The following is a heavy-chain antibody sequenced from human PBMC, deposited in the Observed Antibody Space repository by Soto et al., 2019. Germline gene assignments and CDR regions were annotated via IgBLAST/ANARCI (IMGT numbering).Heavy chain of an antibody. V-gene: IGHV1-2*04. J-gene: IGHJ3*02. CDR3: AATRRYYYDTSGPDAFDI. CDR1: GYTFTGYY. CDR2: INPNSGGT. D-gene: IGHD3-22*01. Sequence: ASVKVSCKASGYTFTGYYIHWVRQAPGQGLEWMGWINPNSGGTDYSQKFQGWVTMTRDTSISTAYMELSRLRSDDTAVYYCAATRRYYYDTSGPDAFDIWGRGTMVTVSS.